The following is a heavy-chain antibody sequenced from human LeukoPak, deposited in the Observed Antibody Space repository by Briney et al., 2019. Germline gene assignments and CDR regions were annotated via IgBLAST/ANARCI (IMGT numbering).Heavy chain of an antibody. CDR3: ARSPYSSSWVFDY. D-gene: IGHD6-13*01. Sequence: SETLSLTCTVSGGSISSYYWSWIRQPPGKGLEWLGYIYYSGSTNYNPSLKSRVTISVDTSKNQFSLKLSSVTAADTAVYYCARSPYSSSWVFDYWGQGTLVTVSS. V-gene: IGHV4-59*01. CDR1: GGSISSYY. CDR2: IYYSGST. J-gene: IGHJ4*02.